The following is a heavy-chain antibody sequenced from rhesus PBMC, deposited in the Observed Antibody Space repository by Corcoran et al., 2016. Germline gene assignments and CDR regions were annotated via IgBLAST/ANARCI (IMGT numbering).Heavy chain of an antibody. D-gene: IGHD5-42*01. J-gene: IGHJ4*01. CDR2: IYGNGSST. V-gene: IGHV4S11*01. Sequence: QVQLQESGPGLVKPLETLSLTCAVSGGSISSHYWSCVRPAPGMGLEWIGYIYGNGSSTNYNPSLKSRVTLSVDTSKNQLSLKLTSVTAADTAVYYCARLGYSAYSTFDYWGQGVLVTVSS. CDR3: ARLGYSAYSTFDY. CDR1: GGSISSHY.